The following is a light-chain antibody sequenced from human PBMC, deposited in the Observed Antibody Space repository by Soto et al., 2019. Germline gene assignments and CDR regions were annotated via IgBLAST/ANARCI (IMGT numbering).Light chain of an antibody. CDR2: HTS. Sequence: EIVLTQSPATLSSSPGERATLSCRASQTVNSRLAWYQHKPGQAPRLLIYHTSNRATGTPARFSGSGSGTDFTLTISSLEPEDFAVYYCHQRQSWPRTFGQGTKV. CDR1: QTVNSR. J-gene: IGKJ1*01. CDR3: HQRQSWPRT. V-gene: IGKV3-11*01.